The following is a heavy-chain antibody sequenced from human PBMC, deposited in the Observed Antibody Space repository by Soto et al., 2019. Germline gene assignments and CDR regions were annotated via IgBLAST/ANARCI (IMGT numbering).Heavy chain of an antibody. Sequence: SETLSLTCAVYGGSFSGYYWNWIRQPPGKGLEWIGEINHSGSTNYNPSLKSRVTISVDTSKNQFSLKLSSVTAADTALYYCARGPARTSDYWGQGPLVTLSS. CDR3: ARGPARTSDY. CDR2: INHSGST. V-gene: IGHV4-34*01. J-gene: IGHJ4*02. CDR1: GGSFSGYY.